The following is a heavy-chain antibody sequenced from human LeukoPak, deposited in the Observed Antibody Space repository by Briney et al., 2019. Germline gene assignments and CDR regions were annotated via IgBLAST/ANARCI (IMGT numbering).Heavy chain of an antibody. CDR3: ASYDSSGYPFDY. D-gene: IGHD3-22*01. CDR1: GFTFSSYS. CDR2: ISSSSSYI. Sequence: GSLRLSCAASGFTFSSYSMNWVRQAPGKGLEWVSSISSSSSYIYYAVSVKGRFTISRDNAKNSLYLQMNSLRAEDTAVYYCASYDSSGYPFDYWGQGTLVTVSS. V-gene: IGHV3-21*01. J-gene: IGHJ4*02.